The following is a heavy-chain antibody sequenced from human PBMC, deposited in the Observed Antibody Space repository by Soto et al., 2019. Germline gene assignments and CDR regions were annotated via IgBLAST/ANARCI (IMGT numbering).Heavy chain of an antibody. V-gene: IGHV1-2*06. Sequence: QVQLVQSGAEVKKPGASVKVSCKASGYTLTGYYMHWVRQAPGQGLEWMGRINPDNGDTIHAQKFQGRVTMTRDTSISTAYLELSRLRSDDTAVYYCARAARVRGVAVFWFDPWGQGTLVTVSS. J-gene: IGHJ5*02. CDR3: ARAARVRGVAVFWFDP. CDR1: GYTLTGYY. D-gene: IGHD3-10*01. CDR2: INPDNGDT.